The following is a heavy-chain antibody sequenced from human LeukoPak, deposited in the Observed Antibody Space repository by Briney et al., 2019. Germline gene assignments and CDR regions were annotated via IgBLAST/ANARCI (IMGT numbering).Heavy chain of an antibody. D-gene: IGHD6-19*01. V-gene: IGHV4-34*01. CDR1: GGSFSGYY. Sequence: PSETLSLTCAVYGGSFSGYYWSWIRQPPGKGLEWIGEINHSGSINYNPSLKSRVTISVDTSKNQFSLKLSSVTAADTAVYYCARGGIAVAGRPSGYWGQGTLVTVSS. CDR3: ARGGIAVAGRPSGY. CDR2: INHSGSI. J-gene: IGHJ4*02.